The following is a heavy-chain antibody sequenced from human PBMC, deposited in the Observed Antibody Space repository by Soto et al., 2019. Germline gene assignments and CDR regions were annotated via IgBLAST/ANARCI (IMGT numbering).Heavy chain of an antibody. J-gene: IGHJ4*02. Sequence: LSLTCAVSVGSLTSNNWWTWVRQPPGQGLEWIGEIYRTGSTNYNPSLKSRVTISLDKSENQFSLKVTSLTAADTAVYYCASRDPGTSVDYWGQGTLVTVSS. CDR3: ASRDPGTSVDY. D-gene: IGHD1-7*01. V-gene: IGHV4-4*02. CDR1: VGSLTSNNW. CDR2: IYRTGST.